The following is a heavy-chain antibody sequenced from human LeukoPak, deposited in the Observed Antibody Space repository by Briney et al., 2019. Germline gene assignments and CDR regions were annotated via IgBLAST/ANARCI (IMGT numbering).Heavy chain of an antibody. CDR1: GFTFSSYS. Sequence: GGSLRLSCAASGFTFSSYSMNWVRQAPGKGLEWVSYISSSSSTIYYADSVKGRSTISRDNAKNSLYLQMNSLKTEDTAVYYCTSGSSGWYTFSDYWGQGTLVTVSS. CDR3: TSGSSGWYTFSDY. CDR2: ISSSSSTI. J-gene: IGHJ4*02. V-gene: IGHV3-48*01. D-gene: IGHD6-19*01.